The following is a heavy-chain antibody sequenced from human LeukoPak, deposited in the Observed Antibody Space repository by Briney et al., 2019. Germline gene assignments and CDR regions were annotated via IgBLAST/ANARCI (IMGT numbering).Heavy chain of an antibody. V-gene: IGHV4-59*01. Sequence: SETLSLTCTVPGGPISSYYWSWSPQPPGKGLEWIGHNYCCRKPNYNPSLKSRLSISVDTSKNQFALKLSYVTAADTVVYYCARVVASSPNWFDPWGQGILVTVSS. CDR2: NYCCRKP. J-gene: IGHJ5*02. D-gene: IGHD2-21*01. CDR3: ARVVASSPNWFDP. CDR1: GGPISSYY.